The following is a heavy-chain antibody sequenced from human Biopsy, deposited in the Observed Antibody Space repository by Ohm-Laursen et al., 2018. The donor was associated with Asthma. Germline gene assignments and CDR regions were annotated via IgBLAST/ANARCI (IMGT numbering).Heavy chain of an antibody. D-gene: IGHD5-12*01. CDR2: ISYDGNHK. Sequence: LSLTCAASGFMFRSFGMHWVRQAPGKGLEWVAVISYDGNHKFYEDFVKGRFTISRDNSKNTLYLQMNSLRTEDTAVYYCAKRRGYSGHDNDYWGQGTLVIVSS. CDR1: GFMFRSFG. V-gene: IGHV3-30*18. CDR3: AKRRGYSGHDNDY. J-gene: IGHJ4*02.